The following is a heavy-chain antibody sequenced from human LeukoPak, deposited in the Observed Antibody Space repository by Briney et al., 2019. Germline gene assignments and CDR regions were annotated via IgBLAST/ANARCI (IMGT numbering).Heavy chain of an antibody. J-gene: IGHJ5*02. V-gene: IGHV1-8*01. CDR3: ARGPNPLGYCSSTSCYTSGYNWFDP. Sequence: EASVTVSCKASGYTFTSYDINWVRQATGQGLEWMGWMNPNSGNTGYAQKFQGRVTMTRNTSISTAYMELSSLRSEDTAVYYCARGPNPLGYCSSTSCYTSGYNWFDPWGQGTLVTVSS. CDR1: GYTFTSYD. D-gene: IGHD2-2*02. CDR2: MNPNSGNT.